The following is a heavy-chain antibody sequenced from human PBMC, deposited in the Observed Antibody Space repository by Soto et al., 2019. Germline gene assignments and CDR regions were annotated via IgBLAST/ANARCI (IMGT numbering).Heavy chain of an antibody. CDR2: IRNKANSYTT. Sequence: PGGSLRLSCAVSGFTFSDHYMDWVRQAPGKGLEWVGRIRNKANSYTTEYAASVRGRFTISRDDSKNSLYLQMNSLKTEDTAVYYCASIIYCGSTTCQDYWGQGTLVTAPQ. J-gene: IGHJ4*02. CDR1: GFTFSDHY. D-gene: IGHD2-2*01. V-gene: IGHV3-72*01. CDR3: ASIIYCGSTTCQDY.